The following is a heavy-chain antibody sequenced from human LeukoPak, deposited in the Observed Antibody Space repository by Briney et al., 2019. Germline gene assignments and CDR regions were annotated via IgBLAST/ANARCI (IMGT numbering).Heavy chain of an antibody. Sequence: GGSLRLSCAASGFTFSSYEMNWVRQAPGKGLEWVSYISSSDNTIHYADSVKGRFTISRDNAKNSLYLEMNSLRDEDTAVYYCARGHRGYSYGRLDYWGQGTLVTVSS. CDR2: ISSSDNTI. V-gene: IGHV3-48*03. J-gene: IGHJ4*02. CDR3: ARGHRGYSYGRLDY. D-gene: IGHD5-18*01. CDR1: GFTFSSYE.